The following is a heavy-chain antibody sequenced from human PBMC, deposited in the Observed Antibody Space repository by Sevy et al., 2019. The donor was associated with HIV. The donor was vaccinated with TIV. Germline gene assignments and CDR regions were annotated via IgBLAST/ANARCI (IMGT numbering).Heavy chain of an antibody. CDR2: ISDSGDTT. J-gene: IGHJ4*02. CDR1: GFTFTNYA. V-gene: IGHV3-23*01. CDR3: AKLRTTVMIREKGY. Sequence: GGSLRLSCAASGFTFTNYAMNWVRQAPGKGLEWVSGISDSGDTTQYAESVKGRFTISRDNSKNTVSLQMSSLRAEDTAIYYCAKLRTTVMIREKGYWGQGTRVTVSS. D-gene: IGHD3-10*01.